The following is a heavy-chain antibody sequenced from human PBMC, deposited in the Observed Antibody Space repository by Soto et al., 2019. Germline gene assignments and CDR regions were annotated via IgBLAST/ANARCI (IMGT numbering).Heavy chain of an antibody. V-gene: IGHV3-11*01. CDR1: GFTFSDYY. CDR2: ISSSGSTI. CDR3: AGLAMPTEAFDI. Sequence: QVQLVESGGGLVKPGGSLRLSCAASGFTFSDYYMSWIRQAPGKGLEWVSYISSSGSTIYYADSVKGRFTISKDNDKNSLYLRMNSLGAEDTAVYYCAGLAMPTEAFDIWGQGTMVTVSS. J-gene: IGHJ3*02. D-gene: IGHD2-2*01.